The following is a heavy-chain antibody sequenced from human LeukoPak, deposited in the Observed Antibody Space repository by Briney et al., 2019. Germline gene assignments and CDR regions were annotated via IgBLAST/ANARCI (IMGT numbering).Heavy chain of an antibody. Sequence: GESLRISCKGSGSSFTSYWISWVRQMPGKGLERIGRIDPSDSYTNYSPSFQGHVTISADKSISTADLQWSSLKASDTAMYYCARLTVVVPAAHYYYYGMDVWGKGTTVTVSS. D-gene: IGHD2-2*01. CDR1: GSSFTSYW. CDR3: ARLTVVVPAAHYYYYGMDV. CDR2: IDPSDSYT. V-gene: IGHV5-10-1*01. J-gene: IGHJ6*04.